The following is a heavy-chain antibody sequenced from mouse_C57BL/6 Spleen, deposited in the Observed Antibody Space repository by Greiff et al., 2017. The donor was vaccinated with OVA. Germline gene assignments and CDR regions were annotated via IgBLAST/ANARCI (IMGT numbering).Heavy chain of an antibody. CDR1: GYSITSGYV. CDR3: ARVSTTRGYYDY. Sequence: EVQIQESGPGMVKPSQSLSLTCTVSGYSITSGYVWHWIRHFPGNKLEWMGYISYSGSTNYNPSLKSRISITHDTSKNHFFLKLNSVTTEDTATYYCARVSTTRGYYDYWGQGTTLTVSS. J-gene: IGHJ2*01. V-gene: IGHV3-1*01. CDR2: ISYSGST. D-gene: IGHD2-1*01.